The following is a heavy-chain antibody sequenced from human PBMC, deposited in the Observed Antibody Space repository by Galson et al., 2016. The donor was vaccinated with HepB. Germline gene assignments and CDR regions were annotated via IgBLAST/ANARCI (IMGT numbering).Heavy chain of an antibody. CDR1: GVTVSSNY. J-gene: IGHJ3*02. CDR2: IFSGGYT. CDR3: AKVRDGYDWGAFDI. Sequence: SLRLSCAASGVTVSSNYMSWVRQAPGKGLEWVSVIFSGGYTYYEDSVKGRFNTSRDNSKNMVYLQMDGLRVEDTATYYCAKVRDGYDWGAFDIWGQGTMVSVSS. V-gene: IGHV3-53*01. D-gene: IGHD3-16*01.